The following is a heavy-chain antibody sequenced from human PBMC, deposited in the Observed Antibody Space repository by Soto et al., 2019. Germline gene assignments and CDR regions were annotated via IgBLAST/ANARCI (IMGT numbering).Heavy chain of an antibody. D-gene: IGHD3-22*01. Sequence: GGSLRLSCAASEFPFSSYWLPWVRQVPGKGLVWVSRSNSEGTGTIYADSVKGRFTISRDNDKNTLYLQMNSLRAEDTAVYYCVRDYVISGYNSDYWGQGT. CDR3: VRDYVISGYNSDY. J-gene: IGHJ4*02. CDR2: SNSEGTGT. V-gene: IGHV3-74*01. CDR1: EFPFSSYW.